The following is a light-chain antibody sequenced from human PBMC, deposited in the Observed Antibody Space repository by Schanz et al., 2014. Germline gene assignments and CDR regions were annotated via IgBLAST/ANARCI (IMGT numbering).Light chain of an antibody. Sequence: EIVLTQSPATLSLSPGERATLSCRASQSVNTYLAWYQQKPGQAPRLLIYGASTRATGIPARFSGSGSGTEFTLTISSLQSEDFAVYYCQQHGTLPVTFGQGTKVEIK. CDR3: QQHGTLPVT. CDR1: QSVNTY. CDR2: GAS. J-gene: IGKJ1*01. V-gene: IGKV3-15*01.